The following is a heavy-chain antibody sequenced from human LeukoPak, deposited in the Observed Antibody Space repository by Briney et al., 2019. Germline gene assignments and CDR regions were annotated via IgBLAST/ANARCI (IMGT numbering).Heavy chain of an antibody. CDR3: AKRDYSEDSHYYPLFDY. CDR2: IRYDGSNK. J-gene: IGHJ4*02. V-gene: IGHV3-30*02. D-gene: IGHD3-10*01. Sequence: PGGSLRLSCAASGFTFSSYGMHWVRRAPGKGLEWVAFIRYDGSNKYYADSVKGRFTISRDNSKNTLYLQMNSLRAEDTAVYYCAKRDYSEDSHYYPLFDYWGQGTLVTVSP. CDR1: GFTFSSYG.